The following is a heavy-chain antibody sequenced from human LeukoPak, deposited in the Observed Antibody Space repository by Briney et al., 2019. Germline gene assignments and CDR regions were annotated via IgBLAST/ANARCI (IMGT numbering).Heavy chain of an antibody. J-gene: IGHJ4*02. CDR1: GGSISSGGYY. D-gene: IGHD3-22*01. CDR3: ARVLPNYYDSSGYNYVEPFFDY. CDR2: IYHSGST. V-gene: IGHV4-30-2*01. Sequence: SETLSLTCTVSGGSISSGGYYWSWIRQPPGKGLEWVGYIYHSGSTYYNPSLKSRVTISVDTSKNQFSLKLSSVTAADTAVYYCARVLPNYYDSSGYNYVEPFFDYWGQGTLVTVSS.